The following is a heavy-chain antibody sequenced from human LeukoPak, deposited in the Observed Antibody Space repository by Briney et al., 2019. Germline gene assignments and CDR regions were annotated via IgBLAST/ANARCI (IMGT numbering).Heavy chain of an antibody. CDR1: GYTFTGYY. CDR3: ARGIYTMVRGDTYYFDY. CDR2: INPNSGGT. J-gene: IGHJ4*02. Sequence: ASVKVSCKASGYTFTGYYMHWVRQAPGQGLEWMGWINPNSGGTNYAQKFQGRVTMTRDTSISTAYMELSRLRSDDTAVYYCARGIYTMVRGDTYYFDYWGQGTLVTVYS. V-gene: IGHV1-2*02. D-gene: IGHD3-10*01.